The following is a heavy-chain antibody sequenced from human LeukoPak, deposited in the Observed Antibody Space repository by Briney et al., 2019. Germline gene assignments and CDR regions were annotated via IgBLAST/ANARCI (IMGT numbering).Heavy chain of an antibody. Sequence: PSETLSLTCSVSGGSISSYYWSWIRQPPGKGLEWIGYISYSGSTNYNPSLKSRVTISVDTSKNQFSLKLSPVTAAGTAVYYCAREGHRITFGGVTREYYFDYWGQGTLVTVSS. D-gene: IGHD3-16*01. J-gene: IGHJ4*02. V-gene: IGHV4-59*01. CDR2: ISYSGST. CDR3: AREGHRITFGGVTREYYFDY. CDR1: GGSISSYY.